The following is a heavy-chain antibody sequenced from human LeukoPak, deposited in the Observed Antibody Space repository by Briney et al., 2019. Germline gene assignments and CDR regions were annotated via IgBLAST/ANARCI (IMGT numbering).Heavy chain of an antibody. V-gene: IGHV4-39*01. CDR3: QSRFLEWLLDY. CDR2: IYDSGST. CDR1: GGSIISNNYF. Sequence: PSETLSLICTVSGGSIISNNYFWGWIRRPPGKGLEWIGSIYDSGSTYYNPSLKSRVTISVDTSKNQFSLKLNSVTAADTAMYYCQSRFLEWLLDYWGQGTLVTVSS. D-gene: IGHD3-3*01. J-gene: IGHJ4*02.